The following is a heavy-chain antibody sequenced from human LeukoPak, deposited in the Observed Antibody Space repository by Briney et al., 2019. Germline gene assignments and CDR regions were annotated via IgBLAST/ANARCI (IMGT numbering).Heavy chain of an antibody. J-gene: IGHJ6*03. CDR1: GGTFSSYA. D-gene: IGHD1-14*01. CDR2: IIPIFGTA. CDR3: ARFTGYYMDV. V-gene: IGHV1-69*05. Sequence: GSSVKVSCKASGGTFSSYAISWVRQAPGQGLEWMGGIIPIFGTANYAKKFQGRVTITTDESTSTAYMELSSLRSEDTAVYYCARFTGYYMDVWGKGTTVTVSS.